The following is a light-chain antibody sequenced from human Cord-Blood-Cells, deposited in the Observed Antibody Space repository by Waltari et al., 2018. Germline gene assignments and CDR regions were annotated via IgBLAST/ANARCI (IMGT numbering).Light chain of an antibody. CDR3: CSYAGSSTGV. Sequence: QSALTQPASVSGSPGQSITIPCTGTSSDVGSSNLSSWYQQHPGKAPKPMIYEVSKRPSGVSNRFSGSKSGNTASLTISGLQAEDEADYYCCSYAGSSTGVFGGGTKLTVL. V-gene: IGLV2-23*02. J-gene: IGLJ3*02. CDR1: SSDVGSSNL. CDR2: EVS.